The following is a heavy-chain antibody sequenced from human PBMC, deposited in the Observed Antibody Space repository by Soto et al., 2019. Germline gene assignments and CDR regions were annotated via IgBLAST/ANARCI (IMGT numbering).Heavy chain of an antibody. V-gene: IGHV4-61*01. CDR2: IYNSGNT. D-gene: IGHD7-27*01. CDR3: ARTVMPVGNLAAFDH. CDR1: CGSVSSVKYF. Sequence: PSETLSLTCNVSCGSVSSVKYFWSWIRQPPGKGLEWIAYIYNSGNTNYNPSLKSRATISVDTSKNQCSLKLTSVTAADSAVYFCARTVMPVGNLAAFDHWGQGVLVTVSS. J-gene: IGHJ4*02.